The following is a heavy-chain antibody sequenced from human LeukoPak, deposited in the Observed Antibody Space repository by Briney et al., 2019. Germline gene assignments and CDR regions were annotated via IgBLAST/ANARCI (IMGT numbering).Heavy chain of an antibody. D-gene: IGHD3-16*01. V-gene: IGHV4-4*07. Sequence: SETLSLTCTVSGGSIRSYYWSWIRQPAGKGLEWIGRIYTSGSTNYNPSLKSRVTMSVDTSNNQFSLILSSVTAADTAVYYCARKRKGTYDFDYWGQGTLVTVSS. J-gene: IGHJ4*02. CDR2: IYTSGST. CDR1: GGSIRSYY. CDR3: ARKRKGTYDFDY.